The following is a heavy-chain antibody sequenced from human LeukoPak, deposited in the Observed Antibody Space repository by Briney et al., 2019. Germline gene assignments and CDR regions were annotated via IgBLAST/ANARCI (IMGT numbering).Heavy chain of an antibody. CDR1: GFTFSSHS. J-gene: IGHJ3*02. Sequence: PGGSLRHSCAASGFTFSSHSMNWVRQAPVKGLEWVSSISNSSSYIYYAGSVKGRLTISRDNAKSSLYLQMKSLRAEDKAVYYCARDRPYYYDSSGPPGAFDIWGQGTMVTVSS. D-gene: IGHD3-22*01. V-gene: IGHV3-21*01. CDR3: ARDRPYYYDSSGPPGAFDI. CDR2: ISNSSSYI.